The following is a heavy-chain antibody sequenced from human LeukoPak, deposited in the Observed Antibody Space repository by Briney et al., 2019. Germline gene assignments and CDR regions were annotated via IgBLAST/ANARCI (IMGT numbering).Heavy chain of an antibody. V-gene: IGHV3-30-3*01. CDR3: ARGVVRHGSGIIYYYYGLHV. CDR2: ISYEGSDK. J-gene: IGHJ6*01. CDR1: GFTFSSYA. Sequence: GGSLRLFCAASGFTFSSYAMHWVRQAPGKGLEWVAVISYEGSDKYYADSVKGRFTISRDNSKNTLYLQMNSLRAEDTAVYYCARGVVRHGSGIIYYYYGLHVWPRGPTVTVSS. D-gene: IGHD3-10*01.